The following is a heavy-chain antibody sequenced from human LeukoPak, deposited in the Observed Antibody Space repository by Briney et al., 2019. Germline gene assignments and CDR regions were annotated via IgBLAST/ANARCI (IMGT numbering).Heavy chain of an antibody. D-gene: IGHD2-15*01. V-gene: IGHV1-8*01. CDR2: MNPNSGNT. CDR3: AREMAGYCSGGSC. Sequence: ASVKVSCKASGYTFTSYDINWVRQATGQRPEWMGWMNPNSGNTGYAQKFQGRVTMTRNTSISTAYMELSSLRSEDTAVYYCAREMAGYCSGGSCWGQGTLVTVSS. CDR1: GYTFTSYD. J-gene: IGHJ4*02.